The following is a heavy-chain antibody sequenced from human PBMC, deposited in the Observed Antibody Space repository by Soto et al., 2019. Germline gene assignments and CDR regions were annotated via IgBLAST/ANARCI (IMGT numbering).Heavy chain of an antibody. D-gene: IGHD3-22*01. CDR2: ISYDGSNK. J-gene: IGHJ3*01. V-gene: IGHV3-30*18. CDR3: AKDHEDTAMVRYDSSGYLF. Sequence: QVQLVESGGGVVQPGRSLRLSCAASGFTFSSYGMHWVRQAPGKGLEWVAVISYDGSNKYYADSVKGRFTISRDNSKNTLYLQMNSLRAEDTAVYYCAKDHEDTAMVRYDSSGYLFWGQGTMVTVSS. CDR1: GFTFSSYG.